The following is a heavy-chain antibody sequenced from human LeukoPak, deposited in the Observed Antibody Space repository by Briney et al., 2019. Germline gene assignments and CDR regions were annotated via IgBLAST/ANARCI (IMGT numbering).Heavy chain of an antibody. D-gene: IGHD3-22*01. CDR1: GGSISSGDYY. CDR3: ARVGRDSSGSALDY. CDR2: IYYSGST. V-gene: IGHV4-30-4*01. Sequence: SQTLSLTCTVSGGSISSGDYYWSWIRQPPGKCLEWIGYIYYSGSTYYNPSLKSRVTISVDTSKNQFSLKLSSVTAADTAVYYCARVGRDSSGSALDYWGQGTLVTVSS. J-gene: IGHJ4*02.